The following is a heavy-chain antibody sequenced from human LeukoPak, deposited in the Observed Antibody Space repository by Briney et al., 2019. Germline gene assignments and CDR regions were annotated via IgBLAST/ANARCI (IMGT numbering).Heavy chain of an antibody. CDR1: GYTFTSYA. CDR2: INAGNGNT. Sequence: ASVKLSCKASGYTFTSYAMHWVRQAPGQRLEWMGWINAGNGNTKYSQKFQGRVTITRDTSASTAYMELSSLRSEDTAVYYCARNGSGRGVAGFDYWGQGTLVTVSS. V-gene: IGHV1-3*01. CDR3: ARNGSGRGVAGFDY. J-gene: IGHJ4*02. D-gene: IGHD3-10*01.